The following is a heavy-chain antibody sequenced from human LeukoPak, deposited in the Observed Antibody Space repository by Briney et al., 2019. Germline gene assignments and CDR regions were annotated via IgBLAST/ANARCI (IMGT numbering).Heavy chain of an antibody. CDR2: ISGSGGST. J-gene: IGHJ4*02. V-gene: IGHV3-23*01. Sequence: GGSLRLSCAASGFTFSSYAMSWVRQAPGKGLEWVSAISGSGGSTYYADSVKGRFTISRDNSKNTLHLQMNSLRAEDTAVYYCARDGAVARLDYWGQGTLVTVSS. CDR1: GFTFSSYA. CDR3: ARDGAVARLDY. D-gene: IGHD6-19*01.